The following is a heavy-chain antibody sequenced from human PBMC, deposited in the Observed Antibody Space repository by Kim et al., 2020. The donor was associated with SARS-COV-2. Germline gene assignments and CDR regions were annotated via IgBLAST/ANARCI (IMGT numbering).Heavy chain of an antibody. V-gene: IGHV3-11*01. J-gene: IGHJ6*02. CDR2: ISSSGSTI. CDR3: ARDIFGEGEWELLDGDYYYYYGMDV. D-gene: IGHD1-26*01. CDR1: GFTFSDYY. Sequence: GGSLRLSCAASGFTFSDYYMSWIRQAPGKGLEWVSYISSSGSTIYYADSVKGRFTISRDNAKNSLYLQMNSLRAEDTAVYYCARDIFGEGEWELLDGDYYYYYGMDVWGQGTTVTVSS.